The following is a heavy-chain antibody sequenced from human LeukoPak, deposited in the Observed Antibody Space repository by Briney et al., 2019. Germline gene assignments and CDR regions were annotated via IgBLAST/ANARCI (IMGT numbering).Heavy chain of an antibody. CDR2: ISGSGGST. J-gene: IGHJ4*02. CDR3: AKVETSGSYYYFDY. V-gene: IGHV3-23*01. Sequence: PSGGSLRLSCAASGFTFSSYAMSWVRQAPGKGLEWVSAISGSGGSTYYADSVKGRFTISRDNSKNTLYLQMNSPRAEDTAVYYCAKVETSGSYYYFDYWGQGTLVTVSS. CDR1: GFTFSSYA. D-gene: IGHD1-26*01.